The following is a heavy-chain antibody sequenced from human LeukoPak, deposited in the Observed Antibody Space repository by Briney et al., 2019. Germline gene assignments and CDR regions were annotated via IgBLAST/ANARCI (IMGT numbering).Heavy chain of an antibody. V-gene: IGHV3-11*04. Sequence: GGSLRLSCAASGFTFSDYYMSWIRQAPGKGLEWVSYISSSGSTIYYADSVKGRFTISRDNAKNSLYLQMNSLRAEDTAVYYCASGYYDFWSGYLFDYWGQGTLVTVSS. J-gene: IGHJ4*02. D-gene: IGHD3-3*01. CDR1: GFTFSDYY. CDR2: ISSSGSTI. CDR3: ASGYYDFWSGYLFDY.